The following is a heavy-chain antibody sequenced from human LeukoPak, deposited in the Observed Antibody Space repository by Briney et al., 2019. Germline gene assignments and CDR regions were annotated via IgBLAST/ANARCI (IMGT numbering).Heavy chain of an antibody. D-gene: IGHD2-2*01. J-gene: IGHJ5*02. CDR3: ARRGWGYCSSTSCYEGNNWFDP. CDR1: GYTFTSYG. Sequence: ASVKVSCKASGYTFTSYGISWVRQAPGQGLEWMGWISAYNGNTNYAQKLQGRVTMTTDTSTSTAYMELRSLRSDDTAVYYCARRGWGYCSSTSCYEGNNWFDPWGQGTLATVSS. V-gene: IGHV1-18*01. CDR2: ISAYNGNT.